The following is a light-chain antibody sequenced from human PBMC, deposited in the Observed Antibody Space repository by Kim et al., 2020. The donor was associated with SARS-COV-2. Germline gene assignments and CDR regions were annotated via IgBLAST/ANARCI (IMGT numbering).Light chain of an antibody. V-gene: IGKV1-39*01. CDR3: HQYYTTLPYT. CDR2: AAS. Sequence: DIQMTQSPSSLAASVGDRVTIACRASQSISTYLNWYQQKPGKAPKLLIYAASSLQSGVPSRFSGSGSGTDFTLTISSLQAEDVAVYYCHQYYTTLPYTFGQGTKLEI. CDR1: QSISTY. J-gene: IGKJ2*01.